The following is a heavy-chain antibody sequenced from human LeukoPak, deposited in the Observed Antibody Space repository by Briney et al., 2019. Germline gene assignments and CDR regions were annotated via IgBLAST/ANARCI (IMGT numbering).Heavy chain of an antibody. Sequence: PGGSLRLSCAASGFTFSRYDMHWVRQATGKGLEWVSAIGTVGDPYYPGSVKGRFTISRENAKNSLYLQMNSLRAGDTAVYYCARGFLGDAFDIWGQGTTVTVSS. D-gene: IGHD3-3*01. CDR3: ARGFLGDAFDI. CDR2: IGTVGDP. J-gene: IGHJ3*02. V-gene: IGHV3-13*05. CDR1: GFTFSRYD.